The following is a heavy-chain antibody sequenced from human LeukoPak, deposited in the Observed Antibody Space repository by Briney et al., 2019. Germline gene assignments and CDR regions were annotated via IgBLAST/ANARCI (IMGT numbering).Heavy chain of an antibody. CDR3: AKEWHLSGMDV. CDR1: GFTFDDYA. V-gene: IGHV3-9*01. D-gene: IGHD5-24*01. J-gene: IGHJ6*02. CDR2: ISWNSGSI. Sequence: GGSLRLSCAASGFTFDDYAMHWVRHAPGKGLEWVSGISWNSGSIGYADSVKGRFTISRDNAKNSLYLQMNSLRAEDTASYYCAKEWHLSGMDVWGQGTTVTVSS.